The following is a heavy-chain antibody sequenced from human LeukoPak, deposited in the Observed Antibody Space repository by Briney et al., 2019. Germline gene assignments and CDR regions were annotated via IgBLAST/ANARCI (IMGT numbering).Heavy chain of an antibody. D-gene: IGHD5-24*01. CDR2: TYYRSKWYN. Sequence: SQTLSFTCAISGDSVSSNSVAWNWIRQSPSRGLEWLGRTYYRSKWYNDYAVSVKSRITINPDTSKNQFSLQLNSVTPEDTAVYYCARGDKEVATIMDYYYGMDVWGQGTTVTVSS. J-gene: IGHJ6*02. CDR3: ARGDKEVATIMDYYYGMDV. V-gene: IGHV6-1*01. CDR1: GDSVSSNSVA.